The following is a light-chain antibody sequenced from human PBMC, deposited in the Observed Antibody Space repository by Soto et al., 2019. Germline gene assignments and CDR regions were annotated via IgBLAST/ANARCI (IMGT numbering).Light chain of an antibody. CDR1: SSNVGSYKL. J-gene: IGLJ1*01. CDR3: CSYAGSKNFV. Sequence: QSVLTQPASVSGSPGQSITISCTGTSSNVGSYKLVSWYQQHPGKAPKLMIFEVNKRPSGVSNRFSGSKSGNTASLTISGLKVEDEAHYYCCSYAGSKNFVFGSGTKV. CDR2: EVN. V-gene: IGLV2-23*02.